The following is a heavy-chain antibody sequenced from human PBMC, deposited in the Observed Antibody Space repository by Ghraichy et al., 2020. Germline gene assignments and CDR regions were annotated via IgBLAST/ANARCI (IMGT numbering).Heavy chain of an antibody. J-gene: IGHJ4*02. CDR2: IHTSGST. D-gene: IGHD6-6*01. CDR3: ARDVGSSNLVYYFDS. Sequence: SETLSLTCTVSGGSISSYYWSWIRQSAGKGLEWIGRIHTSGSTNHNPSLKSRVTMSVDTSKNQFSLKLSSVTAADTAVYYCARDVGSSNLVYYFDSWGQGTLVTVSS. CDR1: GGSISSYY. V-gene: IGHV4-4*07.